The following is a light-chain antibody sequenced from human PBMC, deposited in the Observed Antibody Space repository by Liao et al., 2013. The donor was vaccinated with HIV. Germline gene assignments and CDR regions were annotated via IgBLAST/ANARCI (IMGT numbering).Light chain of an antibody. J-gene: IGLJ3*02. CDR1: NIGSKS. V-gene: IGLV3-21*04. CDR3: QLWDSRIDCPV. Sequence: SYELTQSPSVSVAPGQTANITCGGNNIGSKSVHWYQQKPGQAPVLVIHYDNGRPSGIPERFSGSNSGNTATLTISRVEAGDEADYYCQLWDSRIDCPVIGGGTKLTVV. CDR2: YDN.